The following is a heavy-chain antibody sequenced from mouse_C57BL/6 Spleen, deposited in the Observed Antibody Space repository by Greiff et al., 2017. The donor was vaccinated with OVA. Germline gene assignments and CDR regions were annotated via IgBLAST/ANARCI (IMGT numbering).Heavy chain of an antibody. D-gene: IGHD3-2*02. CDR2: IHPDSSTI. Sequence: CEASGIDFSRYWMSWVRRAPGKGLEWIGEIHPDSSTINYAPSLKDKFIISRDNAKNTLYLQMSKVRSEDTALYYCARHGQLRLLFADWGKGTLVTVSA. CDR3: ARHGQLRLLFAD. V-gene: IGHV4-1*01. CDR1: GIDFSRYW. J-gene: IGHJ3*01.